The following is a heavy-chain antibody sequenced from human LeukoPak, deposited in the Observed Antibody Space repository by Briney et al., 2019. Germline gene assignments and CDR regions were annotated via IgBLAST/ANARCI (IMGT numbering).Heavy chain of an antibody. CDR1: GGTFSSYA. D-gene: IGHD2-2*01. V-gene: IGHV1-69*13. CDR2: IIPIFGTA. CDR3: AREGSSSTSCDGGWFDP. J-gene: IGHJ5*02. Sequence: ASLKVSCTASGGTFSSYAISWVRQAPGQGLEWMGGIIPIFGTANYAQKYQGRATITADESTSTAYMELSSLRSDDTAVYYCAREGSSSTSCDGGWFDPWGQGTLVTVSS.